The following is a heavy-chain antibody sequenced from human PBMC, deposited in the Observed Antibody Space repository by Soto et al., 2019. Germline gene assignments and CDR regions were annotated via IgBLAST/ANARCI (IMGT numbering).Heavy chain of an antibody. CDR1: GYTFSTYG. CDR3: ARVKVPAAILGAFDL. V-gene: IGHV1-18*01. CDR2: INPLKGDT. D-gene: IGHD2-2*02. Sequence: GASVNVSCKASGYTFSTYGITWVRQAPGQGLDWMGWINPLKGDTKSAANFQDRVTMTTDTSTRTAYMELRSLRSDDTAVYYCARVKVPAAILGAFDLWGQGTLVTVSS. J-gene: IGHJ3*01.